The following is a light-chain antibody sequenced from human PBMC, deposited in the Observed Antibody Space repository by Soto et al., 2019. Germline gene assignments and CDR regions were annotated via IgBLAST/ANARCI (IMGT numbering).Light chain of an antibody. J-gene: IGKJ1*01. CDR2: KAS. Sequence: DIHRTHTTSPLSASVGDSVTVTLRASQSVSDWLAWYQQKPGEAPKLLIYKASDLPRGVPSRFSGSGSGTKFTLTIASLQPDDFATYYCQQYETFSGTFGPGTKVDIK. V-gene: IGKV1-5*03. CDR1: QSVSDW. CDR3: QQYETFSGT.